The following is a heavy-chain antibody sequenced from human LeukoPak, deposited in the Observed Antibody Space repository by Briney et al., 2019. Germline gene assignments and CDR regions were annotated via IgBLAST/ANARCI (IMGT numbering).Heavy chain of an antibody. J-gene: IGHJ5*02. V-gene: IGHV3-23*01. CDR1: GFTFSSYA. Sequence: PGGSLRLSCAASGFTFSSYAMSWVRQAPGKGLEWVSAISGSGGSTYYADSVKGRFTISRDNSKNTLYLQMNSLRAEDTAVYYCAKDLHRGSGWTGSSWGQGTLVTVSS. CDR2: ISGSGGST. CDR3: AKDLHRGSGWTGSS. D-gene: IGHD6-19*01.